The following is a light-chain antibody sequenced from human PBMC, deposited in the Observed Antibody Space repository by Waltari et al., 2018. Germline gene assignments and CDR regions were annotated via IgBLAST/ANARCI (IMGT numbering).Light chain of an antibody. V-gene: IGKV3-15*01. CDR3: QQYNNWPPGT. CDR2: GAS. J-gene: IGKJ1*01. Sequence: EIVMTQSPDTLSVSPGERATLSCRASQSVRRNLAWYQQKPGQAPRLLIYGASTRATGIPARFSGSGSGTEFTLTISSLQSEDFAVYYCQQYNNWPPGTFGQGTKVEIK. CDR1: QSVRRN.